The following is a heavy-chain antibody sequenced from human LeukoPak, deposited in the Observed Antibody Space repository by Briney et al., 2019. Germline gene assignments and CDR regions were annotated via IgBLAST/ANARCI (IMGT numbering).Heavy chain of an antibody. J-gene: IGHJ4*02. D-gene: IGHD5-12*01. Sequence: ASVKVSCKASGYTFTGYYMHWVRQAPGQGLEWMGWINPNSGGTNYAQKFQGRVTMTTDTSTSTAYMELRSLRSDDTAVYYCARDEGGYGRTFDYWGQGTLVTVSS. CDR2: INPNSGGT. CDR1: GYTFTGYY. CDR3: ARDEGGYGRTFDY. V-gene: IGHV1-2*02.